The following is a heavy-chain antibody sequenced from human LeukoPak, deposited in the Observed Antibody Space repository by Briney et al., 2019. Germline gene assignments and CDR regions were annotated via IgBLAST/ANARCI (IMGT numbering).Heavy chain of an antibody. Sequence: WGSLRLSCAASGFTFSSYSMNRVSQAPGKGLEWVSSISSSSRSYIYYADSVKGRFTISRDNSKNTLYLQMNSLRAEDTAVYYCAKERGGEFDYWGQGTLVTVSS. J-gene: IGHJ4*02. CDR2: ISSSSRSYI. V-gene: IGHV3-21*04. CDR1: GFTFSSYS. CDR3: AKERGGEFDY. D-gene: IGHD2-21*01.